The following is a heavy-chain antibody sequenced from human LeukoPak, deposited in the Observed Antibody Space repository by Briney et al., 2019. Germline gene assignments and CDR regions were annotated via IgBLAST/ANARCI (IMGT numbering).Heavy chain of an antibody. CDR2: IYYSGST. V-gene: IGHV4-39*07. CDR1: GGSISSSSYY. J-gene: IGHJ4*02. Sequence: PSETLSLTCTVSGGSISSSSYYWGWIRQPPGKGLEWIGSIYYSGSTNYNPSLKSRVTISVDTSKNQFSLKLSSVTAADTAVYYCARGVPGGLWSGYFHFDYWGQGTLVTVSS. D-gene: IGHD3-3*01. CDR3: ARGVPGGLWSGYFHFDY.